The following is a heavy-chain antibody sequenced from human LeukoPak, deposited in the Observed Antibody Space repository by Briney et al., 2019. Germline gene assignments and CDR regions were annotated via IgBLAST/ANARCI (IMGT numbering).Heavy chain of an antibody. CDR2: IYYSGTT. Sequence: PSETLSLTCTVSAGSMRSHYWSWIRQPPGKGLEWMGFIYYSGTTRYKPSLQSRVTISADTSKNQFSLKLTSVTAADTAVYFCARLLDNDSSGDPDTFDMWGKGTMVTVSS. V-gene: IGHV4-59*11. J-gene: IGHJ3*02. D-gene: IGHD3-22*01. CDR3: ARLLDNDSSGDPDTFDM. CDR1: AGSMRSHY.